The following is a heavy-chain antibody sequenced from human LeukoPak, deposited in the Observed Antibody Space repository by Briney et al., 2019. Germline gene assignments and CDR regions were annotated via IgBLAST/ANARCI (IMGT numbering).Heavy chain of an antibody. CDR3: ARDPTTATKGLDI. J-gene: IGHJ3*02. V-gene: IGHV4-59*11. CDR1: GDSMNSHY. Sequence: LETLSLTCTVSGDSMNSHYWSWIRQPPGKGLEWIGYISYIGSTNYNPSLKSRVTISVDTSKNQFSLKLSSVTAADTAVYYCARDPTTATKGLDIWGKGTMVTVSS. CDR2: ISYIGST. D-gene: IGHD4-17*01.